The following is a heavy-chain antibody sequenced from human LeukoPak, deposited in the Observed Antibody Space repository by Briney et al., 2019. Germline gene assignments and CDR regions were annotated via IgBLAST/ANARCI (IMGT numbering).Heavy chain of an antibody. J-gene: IGHJ4*01. Sequence: LGGSLRLSCAASGFTFRRYNMNWVRQAPGKGLEWVSYISSSDTRYYADSVKGRFTISRDNAKNSLYLQMNSLRAEDTAIYYCARELSSYDFWLWGHGTLVTVSS. CDR2: ISSSDTR. D-gene: IGHD3-3*01. CDR1: GFTFRRYN. CDR3: ARELSSYDFWL. V-gene: IGHV3-48*01.